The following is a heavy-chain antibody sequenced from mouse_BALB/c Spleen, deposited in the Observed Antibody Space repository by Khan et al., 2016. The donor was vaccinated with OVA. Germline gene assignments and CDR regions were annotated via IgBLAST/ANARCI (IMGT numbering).Heavy chain of an antibody. CDR2: INPDSSTI. Sequence: EVKLLESGGGLVQPGGSLKLSCAASGFDFSRYWMSWVRQAPGKGLEWIGEINPDSSTINYTPSLKDQFIISRDNAKNTLYLQMSKVRSEETVLDYWARPGSYDRYDVGLAYWGQGTLVTVAA. D-gene: IGHD2-14*01. V-gene: IGHV4-1*02. J-gene: IGHJ3*01. CDR1: GFDFSRYW. CDR3: ARPGSYDRYDVGLAY.